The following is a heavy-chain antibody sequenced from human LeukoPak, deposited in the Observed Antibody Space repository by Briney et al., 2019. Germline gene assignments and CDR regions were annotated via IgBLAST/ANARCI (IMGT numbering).Heavy chain of an antibody. Sequence: SETLSLTCAVSGGSISSGGYSWSWIRQPPGKGLEWIGYIFYSGSSYYNPSLKSRVTISVDTSKNQFSLKLSSVTAADTAVYYCARGAVTTERGFDYWGQGTLVTVSS. CDR3: ARGAVTTERGFDY. CDR2: IFYSGSS. V-gene: IGHV4-61*08. D-gene: IGHD4-17*01. CDR1: GGSISSGGYS. J-gene: IGHJ4*02.